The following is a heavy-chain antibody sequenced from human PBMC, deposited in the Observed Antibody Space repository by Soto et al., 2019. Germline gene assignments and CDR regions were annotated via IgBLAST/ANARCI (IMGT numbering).Heavy chain of an antibody. D-gene: IGHD3-3*01. Sequence: WTWIRQTPGKGLEWIGEVNHSGSPNYSPSLKSRVTMSFDTSKNQFSLNLTSVTAADTAVYSCARARVSQWSQDYYGLDVWGQGTTVAVSS. V-gene: IGHV4-34*01. CDR3: ARARVSQWSQDYYGLDV. J-gene: IGHJ6*02. CDR2: VNHSGSP.